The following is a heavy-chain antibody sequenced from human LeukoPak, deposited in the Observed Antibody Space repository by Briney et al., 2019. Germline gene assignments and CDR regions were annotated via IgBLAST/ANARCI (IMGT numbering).Heavy chain of an antibody. CDR3: AREGETYDSSGTNFDY. D-gene: IGHD3-22*01. Sequence: PSETLSLTCTVSGGSISSSSYYWGWIRQPPGKGLEWIGSIYYSGITYYNPSLNSRVTISVDTSKNQFSLKLSSVTAADTAVYYCAREGETYDSSGTNFDYWGQGTLVTVSS. V-gene: IGHV4-39*07. CDR1: GGSISSSSYY. J-gene: IGHJ4*02. CDR2: IYYSGIT.